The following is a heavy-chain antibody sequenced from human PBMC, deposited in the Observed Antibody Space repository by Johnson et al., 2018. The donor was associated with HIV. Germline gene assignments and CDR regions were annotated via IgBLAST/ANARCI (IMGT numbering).Heavy chain of an antibody. CDR1: GFTVSSNY. J-gene: IGHJ3*02. D-gene: IGHD6-13*01. Sequence: VQLVEYGGGLVQPGGSLRLSCAASGFTVSSNYMSWVRQAPGKGLEWVSVIYSGGSTYYADSVKGRFTISRDNSKNTLYLQMNSLKTEDTAVYYCTTGRLSAYSSSWDDAFDIWGQGTMVTVSS. CDR2: IYSGGST. CDR3: TTGRLSAYSSSWDDAFDI. V-gene: IGHV3-66*01.